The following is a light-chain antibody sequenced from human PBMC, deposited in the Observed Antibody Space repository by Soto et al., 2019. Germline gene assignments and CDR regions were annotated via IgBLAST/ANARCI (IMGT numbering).Light chain of an antibody. CDR2: GTF. Sequence: DIQMTQSPSFLSASVGDRVIISCRASQAINTYLNWYQQKPWKDPKLLIYGTFDLQHGVPSRFSGGGSWTDFTITISSLQPEDFATYYCQQSYSTLLITFGQGTRLEV. V-gene: IGKV1-39*01. J-gene: IGKJ5*01. CDR1: QAINTY. CDR3: QQSYSTLLIT.